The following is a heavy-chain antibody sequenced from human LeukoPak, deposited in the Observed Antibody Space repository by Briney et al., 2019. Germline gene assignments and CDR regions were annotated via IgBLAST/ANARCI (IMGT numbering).Heavy chain of an antibody. CDR2: ISRSGDIR. D-gene: IGHD3-10*01. J-gene: IGHJ4*02. Sequence: GGSLRLSCAVSGFSFSNYDMTWVRQAPGKGPEWVASISRSGDIRNYADSVKGRFTISRDNSKNTLHLQMTSLRAEDTAVYYCLPSDGGGQGTLVTVSS. V-gene: IGHV3-23*01. CDR1: GFSFSNYD. CDR3: LPSDG.